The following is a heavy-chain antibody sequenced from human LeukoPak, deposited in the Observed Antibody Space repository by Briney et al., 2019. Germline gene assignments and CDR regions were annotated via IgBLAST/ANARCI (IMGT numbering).Heavy chain of an antibody. D-gene: IGHD2-2*01. CDR2: IIPIFGTA. Sequence: SVKVSCKXSGGTFSSYAISWVRQAPGQGLERMGGIIPIFGTANYAQKFQGRVTITADESTSTAYMELSSLGSEDTAVYYCARDLVPAATHDAFDIWGQGTMVTVSS. CDR1: GGTFSSYA. CDR3: ARDLVPAATHDAFDI. J-gene: IGHJ3*02. V-gene: IGHV1-69*13.